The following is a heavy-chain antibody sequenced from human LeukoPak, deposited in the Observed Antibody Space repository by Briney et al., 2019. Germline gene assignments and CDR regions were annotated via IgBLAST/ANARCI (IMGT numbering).Heavy chain of an antibody. D-gene: IGHD3-10*01. V-gene: IGHV3-74*01. Sequence: GGSLRLSCAASGFTFSSCAMSWVRQGPGKGLVWVSRINEDGSSTSYAESVRGRFTISRDNAKNTLYLQMNSLRAEDAAVYYCTTDTFGARDSWGQGTLVTVSS. J-gene: IGHJ4*02. CDR1: GFTFSSCA. CDR2: INEDGSST. CDR3: TTDTFGARDS.